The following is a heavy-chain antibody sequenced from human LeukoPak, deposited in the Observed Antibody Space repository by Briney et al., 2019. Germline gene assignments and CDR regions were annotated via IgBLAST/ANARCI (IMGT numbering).Heavy chain of an antibody. CDR1: GFNFQSYS. CDR2: ISPSSGTI. CDR3: ARDPLDISRWANAFDV. D-gene: IGHD2-2*03. V-gene: IGHV3-48*01. J-gene: IGHJ3*01. Sequence: GGSLRLSCIASGFNFQSYSMNWFRQAPGKGLVWISYISPSSGTIYYGDSVKGRFTISRDNSKNTLYLQMNGLRPEDTAVYYCARDPLDISRWANAFDVWGQGTMVTVSS.